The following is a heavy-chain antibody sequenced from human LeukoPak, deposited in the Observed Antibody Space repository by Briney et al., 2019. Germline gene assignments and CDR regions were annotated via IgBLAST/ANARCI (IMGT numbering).Heavy chain of an antibody. J-gene: IGHJ6*02. CDR1: GGSISSGGYY. D-gene: IGHD1-14*01. Sequence: PSETLSLTCTVSGGSISSGGYYWSWIRQHPGKGLEWIGYIHYSGSTYYNPSLKSRVTISVDTSKNQFSLKLSSVTAADTAVYYCARTNPPENYYYYYGMDVWGQGTTVTVSS. V-gene: IGHV4-31*03. CDR2: IHYSGST. CDR3: ARTNPPENYYYYYGMDV.